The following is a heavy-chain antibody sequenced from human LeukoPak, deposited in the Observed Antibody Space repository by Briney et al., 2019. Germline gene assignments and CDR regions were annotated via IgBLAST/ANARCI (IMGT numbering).Heavy chain of an antibody. D-gene: IGHD2-2*01. CDR1: GGSISSYY. CDR2: IYSSGST. CDR3: ARGAFCSNTTCVWDPEAGFDAFDI. Sequence: SETLSLTCTVSGGSISSYYWSWIRQPAGKGLEWIGRIYSSGSTNYNPSLKSRVTMSVDSSKNQFSLKLTSVTAADTAVYFCARGAFCSNTTCVWDPEAGFDAFDIWGQGTMVTVSS. V-gene: IGHV4-4*07. J-gene: IGHJ3*02.